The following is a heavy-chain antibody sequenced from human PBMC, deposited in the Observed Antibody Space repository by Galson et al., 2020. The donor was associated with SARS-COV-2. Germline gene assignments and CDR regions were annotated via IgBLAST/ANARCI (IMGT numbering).Heavy chain of an antibody. V-gene: IGHV4-39*07. D-gene: IGHD6-19*01. J-gene: IGHJ6*02. Sequence: SETLSLTCTISGDSIGRYYWGWIRQPPGKGLEWIASISYGGNTYPHSTLESRVTVSVDTSKNQVSLRLTSVTAADTAVYYCARDRSSGWYDRTTNYGMDVWGQGTTVTVSS. CDR1: GDSIGRYY. CDR2: ISYGGNT. CDR3: ARDRSSGWYDRTTNYGMDV.